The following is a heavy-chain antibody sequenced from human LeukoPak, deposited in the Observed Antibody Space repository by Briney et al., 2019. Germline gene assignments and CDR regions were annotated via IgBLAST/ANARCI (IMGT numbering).Heavy chain of an antibody. D-gene: IGHD3-3*01. CDR2: IYSGGST. CDR1: GFTVSSNY. CDR3: ARDESYYYYGMDV. Sequence: GGSLRLSCAASGFTVSSNYMSWVRQAPGKGLEWVSVIYSGGSTYYADSVKGRFTISRDNSKNTLYLQMNSLRAEDTAVYYCARDESYYYYGMDVWSQGTTVTVSS. V-gene: IGHV3-66*01. J-gene: IGHJ6*02.